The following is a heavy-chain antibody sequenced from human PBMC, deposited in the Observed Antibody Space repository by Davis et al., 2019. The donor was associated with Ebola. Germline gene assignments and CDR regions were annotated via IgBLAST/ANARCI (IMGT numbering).Heavy chain of an antibody. CDR2: IIPIFGTA. D-gene: IGHD6-13*01. Sequence: SVKVSCKASAGTFSSYAISWVRQAPGQGLEWMGGIIPIFGTANYAQKFQGRVTITADESTSTAYMELSSLRSEDTAVYYCARDRVRYSSSWYLGWFDPWGQGTLVTVSS. CDR3: ARDRVRYSSSWYLGWFDP. J-gene: IGHJ5*02. CDR1: AGTFSSYA. V-gene: IGHV1-69*13.